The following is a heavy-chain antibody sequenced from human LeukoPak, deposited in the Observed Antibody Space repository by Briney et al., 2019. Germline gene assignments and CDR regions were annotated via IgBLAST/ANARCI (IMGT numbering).Heavy chain of an antibody. CDR3: AKDEAARPGLGFDY. V-gene: IGHV3-23*01. CDR2: ISGSGGST. D-gene: IGHD6-6*01. Sequence: PGGSLRLSCAASGFTFSSYAMSWVRQAPGKGLEWVSAISGSGGSTYYADSVKGRFTISRDNSKNTLYLQMNGLRAEDTAVYYCAKDEAARPGLGFDYWGQGTLVTVSS. CDR1: GFTFSSYA. J-gene: IGHJ4*02.